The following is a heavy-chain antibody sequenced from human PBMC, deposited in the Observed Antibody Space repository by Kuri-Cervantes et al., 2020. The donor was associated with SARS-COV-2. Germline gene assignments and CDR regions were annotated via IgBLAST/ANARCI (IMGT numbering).Heavy chain of an antibody. V-gene: IGHV3-11*04. Sequence: GGSLRLSCAVSGFTFSDFYMSWIRHAPGKGMEWIAYISGSGNNIFYSDSVMGRFTISRDNAENSLYLQMNSLRADDTAVYFCARDRDNWNYPDYWGQGTLVTVSS. CDR1: GFTFSDFY. CDR3: ARDRDNWNYPDY. J-gene: IGHJ4*02. D-gene: IGHD1-7*01. CDR2: ISGSGNNI.